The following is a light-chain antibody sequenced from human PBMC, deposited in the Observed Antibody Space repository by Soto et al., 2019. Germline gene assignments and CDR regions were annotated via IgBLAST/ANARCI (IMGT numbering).Light chain of an antibody. CDR1: QSISRW. CDR2: DAS. Sequence: IQMTQSPSTLSASVGDSVTITCRASQSISRWLAWYQQKPGKAPKILISDASSLESGVPRRFSGSGAGADFTLIISMLHPDDFTTYYCQEHNPHSCTFGQGTSVEIK. CDR3: QEHNPHSCT. V-gene: IGKV1-5*01. J-gene: IGKJ1*01.